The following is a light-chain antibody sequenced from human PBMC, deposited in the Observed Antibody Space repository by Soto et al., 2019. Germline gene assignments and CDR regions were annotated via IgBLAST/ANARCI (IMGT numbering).Light chain of an antibody. CDR3: STYSRSTAYV. V-gene: IGLV2-14*01. CDR1: SSDVGGYKY. CDR2: EVS. J-gene: IGLJ1*01. Sequence: QSAMTKLACVSVTTGQSISISCPGTSSDVGGYKYVSWHQLHPGKAPKLIIYEVSNRPSGVSNRFSGSKSGNTASLTISGLQAEDEADYYCSTYSRSTAYVFGTGPKLNVL.